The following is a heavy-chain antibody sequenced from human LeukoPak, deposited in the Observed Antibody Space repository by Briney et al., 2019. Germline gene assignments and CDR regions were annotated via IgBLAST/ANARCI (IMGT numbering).Heavy chain of an antibody. J-gene: IGHJ3*02. Sequence: SETLSLTCTVSGVSISSGSYYWRWLRQPAGKGREWIGRIYTSGSTNYNPSLKSRVTISVDTSKNQFSLKLSSVTAADTAVYYCALEGGATYDAFDIWGQGTMVTVSS. CDR1: GVSISSGSYY. CDR3: ALEGGATYDAFDI. V-gene: IGHV4-61*02. D-gene: IGHD1-26*01. CDR2: IYTSGST.